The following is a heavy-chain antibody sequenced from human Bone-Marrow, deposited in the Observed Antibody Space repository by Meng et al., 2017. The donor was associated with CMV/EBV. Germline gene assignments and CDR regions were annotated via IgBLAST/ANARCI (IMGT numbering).Heavy chain of an antibody. J-gene: IGHJ4*02. Sequence: GGSLRLSCAASGFTFDDYTMHWVRQAPGKGLEWVSLISWDGGSTYYADSVKGRFTISRDNSKNSLYLQMNSLRTEDTALYYCAKSDVPAAMGGGPSGFDYWGQGNLVTVSS. CDR1: GFTFDDYT. V-gene: IGHV3-43*01. D-gene: IGHD2-2*01. CDR2: ISWDGGST. CDR3: AKSDVPAAMGGGPSGFDY.